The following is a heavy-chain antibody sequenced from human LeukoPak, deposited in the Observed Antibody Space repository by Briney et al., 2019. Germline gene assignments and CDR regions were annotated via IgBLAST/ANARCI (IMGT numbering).Heavy chain of an antibody. J-gene: IGHJ4*02. Sequence: GGSLRLSCAASGFTFRSYEMNWVRQAPGKGLEWVSYISSSGSTINYADSVKGRFTISRDNAKNSLYLQMNSLRAEDTAVYYCAKSVTVAGFFDYWGQGTLVTVSS. CDR1: GFTFRSYE. CDR3: AKSVTVAGFFDY. CDR2: ISSSGSTI. V-gene: IGHV3-48*03. D-gene: IGHD6-19*01.